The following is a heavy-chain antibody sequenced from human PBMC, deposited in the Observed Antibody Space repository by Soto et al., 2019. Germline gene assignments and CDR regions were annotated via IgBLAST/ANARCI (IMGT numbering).Heavy chain of an antibody. CDR2: INPNSGGT. CDR1: GYTFTGYY. V-gene: IGHV1-2*02. J-gene: IGHJ5*02. Sequence: ASVKVSCKASGYTFTGYYMHWVRQAPGQGLEWMGWINPNSGGTKYAQKFQGRVTMTRDTSISTAYMELSRLRSDDTAVYYCARGEYSSSSWFDPWGQGTLVTVSS. CDR3: ARGEYSSSSWFDP. D-gene: IGHD6-6*01.